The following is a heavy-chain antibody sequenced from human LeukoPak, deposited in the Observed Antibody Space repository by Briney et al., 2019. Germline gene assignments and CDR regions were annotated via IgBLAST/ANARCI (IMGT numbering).Heavy chain of an antibody. CDR3: RIVVVPAAISTLRGGYMDV. D-gene: IGHD2-2*01. Sequence: GGSLRLSCAASGVTFSGSAMHWVRQASGKGLEWVGRIRSKANSYATAYAASVKGRFTISRDDSKNTAYLQMNSLKTEDTAVYYCRIVVVPAAISTLRGGYMDVWGKGTTVTVSS. CDR2: IRSKANSYAT. V-gene: IGHV3-73*01. J-gene: IGHJ6*03. CDR1: GVTFSGSA.